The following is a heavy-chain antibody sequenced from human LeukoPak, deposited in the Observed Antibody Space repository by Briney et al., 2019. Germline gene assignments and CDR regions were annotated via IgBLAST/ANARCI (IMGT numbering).Heavy chain of an antibody. CDR3: ASLNIAAAGIGWFDP. Sequence: GESLKISCKGSGYSFTSYWIGWVRQMPGKGLEWMGIIYPGDSDIRYSPSFQGQVTISADKSISTAYLQWSSLKASDTAMYYCASLNIAAAGIGWFDPWGQGTLVTVSS. J-gene: IGHJ5*02. CDR1: GYSFTSYW. D-gene: IGHD6-13*01. V-gene: IGHV5-51*01. CDR2: IYPGDSDI.